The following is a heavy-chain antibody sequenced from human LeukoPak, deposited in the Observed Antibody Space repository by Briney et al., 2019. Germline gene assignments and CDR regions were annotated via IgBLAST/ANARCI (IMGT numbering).Heavy chain of an antibody. Sequence: PSETLSLTCAVSGYSTSSGYYWGLIRQPPGKGLEWIGSIYHSGSTYYNPSLKSRVTISVDTSKNQFSLKLSPVTAADTAVYYCARDSRRYYYGSGSYYIDYWGQGTLVTVSS. J-gene: IGHJ4*02. CDR2: IYHSGST. CDR1: GYSTSSGYY. V-gene: IGHV4-38-2*02. CDR3: ARDSRRYYYGSGSYYIDY. D-gene: IGHD3-10*01.